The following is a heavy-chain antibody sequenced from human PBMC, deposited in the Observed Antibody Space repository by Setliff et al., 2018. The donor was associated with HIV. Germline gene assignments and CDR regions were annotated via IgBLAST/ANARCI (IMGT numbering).Heavy chain of an antibody. D-gene: IGHD1-7*01. CDR1: GGSMSTYY. CDR3: ARGDGTKYYYYYYMDV. J-gene: IGHJ6*03. CDR2: IYYSGST. Sequence: SETLSLTCTVSGGSMSTYYWSRIRQPPGKGLEWIGYIYYSGSTNYNPSLKSRVTILVDSSRNQFSLRLSSVTAADTAVYYCARGDGTKYYYYYYMDVWGKGTTVTVSS. V-gene: IGHV4-59*08.